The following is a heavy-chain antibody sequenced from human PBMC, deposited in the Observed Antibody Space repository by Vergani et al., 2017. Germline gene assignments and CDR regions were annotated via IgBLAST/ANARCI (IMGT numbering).Heavy chain of an antibody. V-gene: IGHV3-21*02. CDR3: ARALGGFXGYCSSTSCYASDY. CDR2: ISSSSSYI. Sequence: VQLVESGGGVVQRGGSLRLSCATSGFTFSSYSMNWVRQAPGKGLEWVSSISSSSSYIYYADSVKGRFTISRDNAKNSLYLQMNSLRAEDTAVYYCARALGGFXGYCSSTSCYASDYWGQGTLVTVSS. D-gene: IGHD2-2*01. CDR1: GFTFSSYS. J-gene: IGHJ4*02.